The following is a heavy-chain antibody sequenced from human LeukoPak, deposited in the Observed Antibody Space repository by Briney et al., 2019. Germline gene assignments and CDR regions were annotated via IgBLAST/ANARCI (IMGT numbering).Heavy chain of an antibody. CDR3: ATGPPDIVVVPAAIRDNWFDP. J-gene: IGHJ5*02. V-gene: IGHV1-69*04. D-gene: IGHD2-2*02. CDR2: IIPILGIA. CDR1: GGTFSSYA. Sequence: ASVKVSCNASGGTFSSYAISWVRQAPGQGLEWMGRIIPILGIANYAQKFQGRVTITADKSTSTAYMELSSLRSEDTAVYYCATGPPDIVVVPAAIRDNWFDPWGQGTLVTVSS.